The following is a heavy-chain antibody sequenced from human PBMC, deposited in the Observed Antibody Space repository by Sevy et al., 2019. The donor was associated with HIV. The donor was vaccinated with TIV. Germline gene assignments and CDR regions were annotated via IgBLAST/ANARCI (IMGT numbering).Heavy chain of an antibody. Sequence: GGSLRLSRAASGFTFGNYWMHWVRQAPGKGLVWISRIKNDGSNTNYADSVKGRFTTSRDNAKNTLYLQMNSLRAEDTAVYYCGREMISMVPGVPDAFDIWGQGTMVTVSS. CDR1: GFTFGNYW. D-gene: IGHD3-10*01. V-gene: IGHV3-74*01. J-gene: IGHJ3*02. CDR3: GREMISMVPGVPDAFDI. CDR2: IKNDGSNT.